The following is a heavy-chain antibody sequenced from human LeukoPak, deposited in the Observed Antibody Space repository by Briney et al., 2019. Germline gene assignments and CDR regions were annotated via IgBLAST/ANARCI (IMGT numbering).Heavy chain of an antibody. J-gene: IGHJ4*02. CDR1: GFTFRSYA. V-gene: IGHV3-30-3*01. Sequence: GKSLRLSCAASGFTFRSYAIHWVRQAPGKGLEWVAFISWDGTIKCYADSVKGRFSISRDNAKNSLYLQMNSLRAEDTALYYCAKDIGHGDSSGWYGHDYWGQGTLVTVSS. D-gene: IGHD6-19*01. CDR2: ISWDGTIK. CDR3: AKDIGHGDSSGWYGHDY.